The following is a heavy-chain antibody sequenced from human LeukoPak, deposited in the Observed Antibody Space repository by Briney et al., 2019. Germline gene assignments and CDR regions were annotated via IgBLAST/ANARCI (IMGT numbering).Heavy chain of an antibody. CDR2: INPSGGST. D-gene: IGHD1-26*01. CDR1: GYTFTSYD. Sequence: ASVKVSCKASGYTFTSYDMHWVRQAPGQGLEWMGIINPSGGSTSYAQKFQGRVTITRDMSTSTVYMELSSLRSEDTAVYYCARDSKSGSYSFDYCGQGPLVTVSS. V-gene: IGHV1-46*01. J-gene: IGHJ4*02. CDR3: ARDSKSGSYSFDY.